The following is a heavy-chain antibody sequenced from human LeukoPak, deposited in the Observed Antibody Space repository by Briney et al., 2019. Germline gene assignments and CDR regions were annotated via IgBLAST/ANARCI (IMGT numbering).Heavy chain of an antibody. CDR1: GFALSYYG. Sequence: GGSLRLSCAASGFALSYYGMHWVRQAPGKGLEWVALIWSDGSNENYADSVKGRFTISRDTSRNTLYLQMNSLRAEDTAVYYCARGCGLQSYYDSRCRYFDDWGQGTLVTVSS. D-gene: IGHD3-22*01. CDR2: IWSDGSNE. CDR3: ARGCGLQSYYDSRCRYFDD. V-gene: IGHV3-33*01. J-gene: IGHJ4*02.